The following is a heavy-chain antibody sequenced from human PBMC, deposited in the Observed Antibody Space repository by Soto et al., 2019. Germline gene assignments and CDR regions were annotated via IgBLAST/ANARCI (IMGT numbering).Heavy chain of an antibody. CDR1: GASISGFY. CDR2: IYATGTT. Sequence: SETLSLTCTVSGASISGFYWSWIRKSAGKGLEWIGRIYATGTTDYNPSLKSRVMMSVDTSKKQFSLKLGSVTAADTAVYYCVRDGTKTLRDWFDPWGQGISVTVSS. J-gene: IGHJ5*02. D-gene: IGHD1-1*01. CDR3: VRDGTKTLRDWFDP. V-gene: IGHV4-4*07.